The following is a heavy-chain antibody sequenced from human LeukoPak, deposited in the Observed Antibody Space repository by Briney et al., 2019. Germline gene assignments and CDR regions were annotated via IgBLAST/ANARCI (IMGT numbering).Heavy chain of an antibody. CDR2: ISGSGGST. CDR3: AKDRTAYCGGDCYSDY. Sequence: PGGSLRLSRAASGFTFSSYAMSWVRQAPGKGLEWVSAISGSGGSTYYADSVKGRFTISRDNSKNTLYLQMNSLRAEDTAVYYCAKDRTAYCGGDCYSDYWGQGTLVTVSS. V-gene: IGHV3-23*01. CDR1: GFTFSSYA. J-gene: IGHJ4*02. D-gene: IGHD2-21*01.